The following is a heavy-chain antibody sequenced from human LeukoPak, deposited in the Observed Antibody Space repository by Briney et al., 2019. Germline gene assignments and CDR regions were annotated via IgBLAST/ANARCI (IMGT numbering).Heavy chain of an antibody. J-gene: IGHJ5*02. CDR2: IYYSGST. Sequence: SETLSLTRTVSGGSISSYYWSWIRQPPGKGLEWIGYIYYSGSTNYNPSLKSRVTISVDTSKNQFSLKLSSVTAADTAVYYCARPHYDSSGYPNWFDPWGQGTLVTVSS. V-gene: IGHV4-59*01. D-gene: IGHD3-22*01. CDR3: ARPHYDSSGYPNWFDP. CDR1: GGSISSYY.